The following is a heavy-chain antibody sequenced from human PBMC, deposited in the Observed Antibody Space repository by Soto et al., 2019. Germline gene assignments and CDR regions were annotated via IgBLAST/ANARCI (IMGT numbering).Heavy chain of an antibody. V-gene: IGHV4-30-2*01. CDR3: ARVPTI. J-gene: IGHJ4*02. Sequence: SETLSLTCAVSGCSISSGGYSWSWIRQPPGKGLEWIGYIYHSGSTYYNPSLRSRVTISVDRSKNQFSLKLSSVTAADTAVYYYARVPTIWGQGTLVTVSS. CDR1: GCSISSGGYS. CDR2: IYHSGST.